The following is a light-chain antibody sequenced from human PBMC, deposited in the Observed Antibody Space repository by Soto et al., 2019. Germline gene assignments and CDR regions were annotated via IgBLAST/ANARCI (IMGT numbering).Light chain of an antibody. CDR3: QQYDNRPLT. Sequence: IQMTQSPSSLSASVGDRVTITCQARQDISNYLNWYQQKPGKAPKLLIYDASNLETGVPSRFSGSGSGTDFTFTISILQPEDIATYYCQQYDNRPLTFGGG. J-gene: IGKJ4*01. CDR2: DAS. V-gene: IGKV1-33*01. CDR1: QDISNY.